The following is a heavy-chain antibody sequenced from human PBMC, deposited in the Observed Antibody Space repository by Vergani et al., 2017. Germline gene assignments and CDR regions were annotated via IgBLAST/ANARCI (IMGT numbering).Heavy chain of an antibody. CDR3: ASGKYYSDSTSHFRGRYFDV. D-gene: IGHD3-16*01. J-gene: IGHJ2*01. V-gene: IGHV4-34*01. CDR2: IYNSGNG. Sequence: QVQLQQWGAGLLKPSETLSLTCAVYGESFSAYYWGWIRQPPGKGLEWIGSIYNSGNGDSSSSLKSRVTISADTSKNQFSLRLTSVTAADTAVYYCASGKYYSDSTSHFRGRYFDVWGRGTLVTVPS. CDR1: GESFSAYY.